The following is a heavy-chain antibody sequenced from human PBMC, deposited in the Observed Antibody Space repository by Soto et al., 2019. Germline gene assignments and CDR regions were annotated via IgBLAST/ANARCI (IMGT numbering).Heavy chain of an antibody. D-gene: IGHD2-21*02. J-gene: IGHJ6*02. CDR1: GGSINSDGYS. V-gene: IGHV4-30-2*01. Sequence: SETLSLTCTVSGGSINSDGYSWSWIRQPPGQGLEWIGDIYHSGSLYYNPSLKSRVTMSLDRSKNQFSLMLSSVTAADTAVYYCAKLHCSTSTCYSRRGMDVWGQGTTVTVSS. CDR3: AKLHCSTSTCYSRRGMDV. CDR2: IYHSGSL.